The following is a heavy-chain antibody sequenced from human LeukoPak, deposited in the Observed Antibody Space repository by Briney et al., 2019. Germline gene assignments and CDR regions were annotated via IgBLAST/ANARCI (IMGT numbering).Heavy chain of an antibody. Sequence: PSETLSLTCTVSGGSISSYYWSWLRQPAGKGLEWIGRIYTSGTTYNPSLKSRVTMSVDTSKNQFSLKLSSVTAADTAVYYCARLGNWGNYRYFDLWGRGTLVTVSS. J-gene: IGHJ2*01. V-gene: IGHV4-4*07. D-gene: IGHD7-27*01. CDR1: GGSISSYY. CDR3: ARLGNWGNYRYFDL. CDR2: IYTSGT.